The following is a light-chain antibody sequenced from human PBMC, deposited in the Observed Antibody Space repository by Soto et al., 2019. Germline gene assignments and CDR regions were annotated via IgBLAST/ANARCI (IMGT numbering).Light chain of an antibody. V-gene: IGLV1-40*01. J-gene: IGLJ1*01. CDR2: GNS. CDR3: QSYDSSLSGLYV. CDR1: SSNIGAGYD. Sequence: QSVLTQPPSVSGAPGQRVTISCTGSSSNIGAGYDVHWYQQLPGTAPKLLIYGNSNRPSGVPDRFSGSKSGTSASLAITGLQDADEADYYCQSYDSSLSGLYVFGTGTKLTVL.